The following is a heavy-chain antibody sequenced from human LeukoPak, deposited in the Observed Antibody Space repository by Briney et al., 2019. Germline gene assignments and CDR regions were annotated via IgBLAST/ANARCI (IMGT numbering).Heavy chain of an antibody. CDR3: ARDYGSGLTKGYYLDS. CDR1: GFTFSSYA. J-gene: IGHJ4*02. D-gene: IGHD3-10*01. Sequence: PGGSLRLSCAASGFTFSSYALHWVRQGPGKGLEWVGIISYDGTNKNLADSVNGRFTISRDNSKSTLYLQMNSLRAEDTAIHYCARDYGSGLTKGYYLDSWGQGTLVTVSS. CDR2: ISYDGTNK. V-gene: IGHV3-30*04.